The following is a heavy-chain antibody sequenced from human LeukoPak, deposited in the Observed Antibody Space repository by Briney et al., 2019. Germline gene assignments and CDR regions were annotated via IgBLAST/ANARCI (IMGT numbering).Heavy chain of an antibody. J-gene: IGHJ4*02. D-gene: IGHD3-3*01. CDR1: GGTFSSYA. Sequence: SVKVSCKASGGTFSSYAISWVRQAPGQGLEWMGGIIPIFGTANYAQKFQGRVTITADESTSTAYMELSSLRSEDTAVYYCARGRSITIFGVVINAWFDYWGQGTLVTVSS. CDR2: IIPIFGTA. V-gene: IGHV1-69*13. CDR3: ARGRSITIFGVVINAWFDY.